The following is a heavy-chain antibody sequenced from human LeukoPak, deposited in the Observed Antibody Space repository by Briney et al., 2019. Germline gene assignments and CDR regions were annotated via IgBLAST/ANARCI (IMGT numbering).Heavy chain of an antibody. CDR3: ARVGYSYGDYYYYGMDV. CDR1: GFTFSSYA. CDR2: ISYDGGNK. D-gene: IGHD5-18*01. Sequence: GGSLRLSCVASGFTFSSYAIQWVRQAPGKGLEWVAVISYDGGNKYYADSVKGRFTISRVNSKNTLFLQMNSLRTEGTAVYYCARVGYSYGDYYYYGMDVWGQGTTVTVSS. J-gene: IGHJ6*02. V-gene: IGHV3-30*04.